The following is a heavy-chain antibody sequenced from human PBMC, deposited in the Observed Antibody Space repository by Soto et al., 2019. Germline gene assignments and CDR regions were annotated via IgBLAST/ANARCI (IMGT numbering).Heavy chain of an antibody. CDR1: GFTFSSYG. Sequence: PGGSLRLSCAASGFTFSSYGMHWVRQAPGKGLEWVAVISYDGSNKYYADSVKGRFTISRDNSKNTPYLQMNSLRAEDTAVYYCAKDITYYDFWSGYPPCGMDVWGQGTTVTVSS. CDR2: ISYDGSNK. CDR3: AKDITYYDFWSGYPPCGMDV. J-gene: IGHJ6*02. D-gene: IGHD3-3*01. V-gene: IGHV3-30*18.